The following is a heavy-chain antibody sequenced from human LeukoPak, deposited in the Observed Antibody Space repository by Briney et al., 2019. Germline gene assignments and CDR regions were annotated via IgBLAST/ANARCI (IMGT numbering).Heavy chain of an antibody. J-gene: IGHJ2*01. CDR1: GFTFSSFP. V-gene: IGHV3-30*04. D-gene: IGHD3-16*01. CDR2: ISTDGSYK. Sequence: GKSLRLSCAVSGFTFSSFPFYWVRQAPGKGLEWVAAISTDGSYKYHGDAVKGRSTISRDNPMNTLYLQMNGLRPDDTAVYYCARSLIPGRWYFDLWGRGTLVTVSS. CDR3: ARSLIPGRWYFDL.